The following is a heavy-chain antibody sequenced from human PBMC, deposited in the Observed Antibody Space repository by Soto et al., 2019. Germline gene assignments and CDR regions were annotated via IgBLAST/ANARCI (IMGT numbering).Heavy chain of an antibody. CDR1: GFTFSSYW. Sequence: EVQLVESGGGLVQPGGSLRLSCAASGFTFSSYWMSWVRQAQGKALECVANINQDGRETYYVDSVKGRFTISRDNANSALYLQMYSLGDEDTAVYYCARGTSHYNYVHVWYWGQGTHVIVSS. D-gene: IGHD3-16*01. J-gene: IGHJ4*02. CDR2: INQDGRET. CDR3: ARGTSHYNYVHVWY. V-gene: IGHV3-7*03.